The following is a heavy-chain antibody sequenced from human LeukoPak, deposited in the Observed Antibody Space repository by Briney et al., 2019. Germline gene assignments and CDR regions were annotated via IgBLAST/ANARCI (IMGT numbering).Heavy chain of an antibody. CDR3: ARGGGSGRYGLPFDS. CDR1: GFTFSSYW. V-gene: IGHV3-74*01. J-gene: IGHJ4*02. Sequence: RAGGSLRLSCAAPGFTFSSYWMHWVRQAPGKGLVWVSRINSDGITTTYADSVKGRFTISRDNAKNTLYLQMNSLRAEDTAVYYCARGGGSGRYGLPFDSWGQGTLVTVSS. D-gene: IGHD6-13*01. CDR2: INSDGITT.